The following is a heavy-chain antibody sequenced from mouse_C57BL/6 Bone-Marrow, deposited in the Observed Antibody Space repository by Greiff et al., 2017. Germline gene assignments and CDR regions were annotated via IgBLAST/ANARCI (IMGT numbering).Heavy chain of an antibody. V-gene: IGHV5-4*01. CDR1: GFTFSSYA. CDR3: AREDYGSFAWFAY. Sequence: DVKLVESGGGLVKPGGSLKLSCAASGFTFSSYAMSWVRQTPEKRLEWVATISDGGSYTYYPDNVKGRFTISRDNAKNNLYLQMSHLKSEDTAMYYCAREDYGSFAWFAYWGQGTLVTVSA. D-gene: IGHD1-1*01. CDR2: ISDGGSYT. J-gene: IGHJ3*01.